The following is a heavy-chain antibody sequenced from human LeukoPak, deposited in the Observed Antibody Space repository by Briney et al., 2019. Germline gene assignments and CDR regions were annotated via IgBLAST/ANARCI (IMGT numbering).Heavy chain of an antibody. CDR1: GYTLTDLS. CDR3: ARGSVLGSYFDY. D-gene: IGHD1-14*01. J-gene: IGHJ4*02. V-gene: IGHV1-24*01. CDR2: SDPEDGET. Sequence: ASVKVSCKVSGYTLTDLSMHWVRQAPGIGLEWMGGSDPEDGETFYAQKFRGRITMTEDASADTAYMELNSLRSEDTAVYYCARGSVLGSYFDYWGQGTLVTVSS.